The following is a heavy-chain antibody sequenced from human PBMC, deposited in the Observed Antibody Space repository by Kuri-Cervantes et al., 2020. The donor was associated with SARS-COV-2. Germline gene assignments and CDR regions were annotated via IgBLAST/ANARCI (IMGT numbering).Heavy chain of an antibody. CDR1: GGTFSSYA. Sequence: ASVKVSCKASGGTFSSYAISWVRQAPGQGLEWMGIINPSGGSTSYAQKFQGRVTMTRDTSTSTVYMELSSLRSEDTAVYYCAREDRAAAAPFDYWGQGTLVTVSS. CDR3: AREDRAAAAPFDY. V-gene: IGHV1-46*01. D-gene: IGHD6-13*01. J-gene: IGHJ4*02. CDR2: INPSGGST.